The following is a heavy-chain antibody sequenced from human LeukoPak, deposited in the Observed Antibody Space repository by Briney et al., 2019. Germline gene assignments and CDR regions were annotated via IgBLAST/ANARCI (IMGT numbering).Heavy chain of an antibody. CDR1: GVSISSGGYY. J-gene: IGHJ4*02. V-gene: IGHV4-30-2*01. Sequence: SETLSLTCTVSGVSISSGGYYWSWLRQPPGKGLEWIGYIYHSGSTYYNPSLKSRVTISVDTSKNQFSLKLSSVTAADTAVYYCARDHYGSGSYYVDYWGQGTLVTVSS. CDR3: ARDHYGSGSYYVDY. D-gene: IGHD3-10*01. CDR2: IYHSGST.